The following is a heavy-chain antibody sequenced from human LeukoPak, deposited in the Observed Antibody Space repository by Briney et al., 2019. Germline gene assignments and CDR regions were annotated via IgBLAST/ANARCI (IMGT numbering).Heavy chain of an antibody. CDR3: AREGGGPRWLDP. D-gene: IGHD6-25*01. CDR2: INTSGSS. J-gene: IGHJ5*02. Sequence: SETLTLPCTVPGGSISRYYWSWLRQPAGKGLEWIGRINTSGSSNYKPSLRSRVTMTVDTSKNQFSLNLSSVAAAETAVYYCAREGGGPRWLDPWGQGTLVTVSS. CDR1: GGSISRYY. V-gene: IGHV4-4*07.